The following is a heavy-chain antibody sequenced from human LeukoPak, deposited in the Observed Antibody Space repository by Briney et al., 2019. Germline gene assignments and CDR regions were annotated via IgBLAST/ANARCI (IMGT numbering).Heavy chain of an antibody. D-gene: IGHD4-17*01. Sequence: GGSLRLSCAASGFTFRTYWMHWVRQAPGKGLLWVSRINTDGSGTIYADSVKGRFTISRDNSKNTLYLQMNSLRAEDTAVYYCAKIHLTTDNFDCWGQGTLVTVSS. CDR3: AKIHLTTDNFDC. CDR2: INTDGSGT. CDR1: GFTFRTYW. J-gene: IGHJ4*02. V-gene: IGHV3-74*01.